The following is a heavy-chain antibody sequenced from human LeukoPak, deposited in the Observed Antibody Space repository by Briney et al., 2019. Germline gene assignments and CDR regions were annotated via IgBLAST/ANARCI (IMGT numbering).Heavy chain of an antibody. CDR3: ARGRKPVTCDY. V-gene: IGHV3-33*01. J-gene: IGHJ4*02. Sequence: GGSLRLSCAASGFTFSSYGMHWVRQAPGKGLEWVAVIWCDGSNKYYADSVKGRFTISRDNSKNTLYLQMNSLRAEDTAVYYCARGRKPVTCDYWGQGTLVTVSS. CDR1: GFTFSSYG. CDR2: IWCDGSNK. D-gene: IGHD4-17*01.